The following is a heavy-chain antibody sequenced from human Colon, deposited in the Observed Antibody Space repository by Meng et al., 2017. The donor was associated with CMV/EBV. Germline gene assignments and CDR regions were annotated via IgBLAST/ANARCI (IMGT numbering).Heavy chain of an antibody. CDR2: LNPNSGYT. J-gene: IGHJ6*02. CDR1: GYPITDYH. CDR3: ARDVDRNFGDATQKLYVMGV. V-gene: IGHV1-2*02. D-gene: IGHD5-24*01. Sequence: SVKVSCKASGYPITDYHLYWVRQVPGQGREWMGWLNPNSGYTRLSGHFQGRLTMTRDTSVNTACMELSSLKSDDTAVYYCARDVDRNFGDATQKLYVMGVWGQGTTVTVSS.